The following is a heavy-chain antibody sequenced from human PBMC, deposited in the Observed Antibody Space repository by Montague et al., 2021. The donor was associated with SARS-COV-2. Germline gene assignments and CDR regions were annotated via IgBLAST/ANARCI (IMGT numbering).Heavy chain of an antibody. CDR2: IYYSGST. J-gene: IGHJ3*02. Sequence: TLSLTCTVSGGSISSGGYYWSWIRQHPGKGLEWIGYIYYSGSTYYNPSLKSRVTISVDTSKNQFSLKLSSVTAADTAVYYCATYDSSGYYGPGETMDDAFDIWGQGTMVTVSS. CDR3: ATYDSSGYYGPGETMDDAFDI. V-gene: IGHV4-31*03. D-gene: IGHD3-22*01. CDR1: GGSISSGGYY.